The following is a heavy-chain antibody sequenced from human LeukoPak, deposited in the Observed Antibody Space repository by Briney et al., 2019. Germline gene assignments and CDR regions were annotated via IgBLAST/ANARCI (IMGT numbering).Heavy chain of an antibody. Sequence: GGSLRLSCAASGFTFSSYGMHWVRQAPGKGLEWVAVIWYDGSNKYYADSVKGRFTISRDNSKNTLYLQMNSLRAEDTAVYYCASVTQSYSSGWYQKEGVSNDYWGQGTLVTVSS. CDR1: GFTFSSYG. CDR3: ASVTQSYSSGWYQKEGVSNDY. CDR2: IWYDGSNK. D-gene: IGHD6-19*01. J-gene: IGHJ4*02. V-gene: IGHV3-33*01.